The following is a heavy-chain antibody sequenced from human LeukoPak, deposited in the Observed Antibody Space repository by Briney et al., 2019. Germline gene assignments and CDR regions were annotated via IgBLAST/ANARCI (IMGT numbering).Heavy chain of an antibody. J-gene: IGHJ4*02. CDR3: ARGDIAVVTV. Sequence: PSQTLSLTCTVSGGSISSGSYYWSWIRQPAGKGLEWIGRIYTSGSTNYNPSLKSRVTISVDTSKNQFSLKLSSVTAADTAVYYCARGDIAVVTVWGQGTLVTVSS. CDR2: IYTSGST. CDR1: GGSISSGSYY. V-gene: IGHV4-61*02. D-gene: IGHD2-21*02.